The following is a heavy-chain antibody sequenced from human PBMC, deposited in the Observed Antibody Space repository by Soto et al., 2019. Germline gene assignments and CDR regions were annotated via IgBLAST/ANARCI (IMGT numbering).Heavy chain of an antibody. CDR3: AREADIALVTGDASDI. CDR2: IYYSGST. V-gene: IGHV4-59*01. Sequence: SQTLALTCTVSGGSISSYYWSWILQPPGKGLEWIGYIYYSGSTNYNPSLKSRVTISVDTSKNQFSLTLRSVTAEDTAVSYCAREADIALVTGDASDIWGLGNMVT. CDR1: GGSISSYY. D-gene: IGHD5-18*01. J-gene: IGHJ3*02.